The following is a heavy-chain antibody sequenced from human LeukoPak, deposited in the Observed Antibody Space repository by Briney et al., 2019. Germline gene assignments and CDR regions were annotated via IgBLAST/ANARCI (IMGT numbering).Heavy chain of an antibody. CDR2: IKQDGSEK. CDR3: ARDGPGFCSGGRCYYYYMDV. D-gene: IGHD2-15*01. Sequence: GGSLRLSCAASGCTFSSYWMSWVRQAPGKGLEWVANIKQDGSEKYYVDSVKGRFTISRDNAKNSLYLQMNSLRAEDTAVYYCARDGPGFCSGGRCYYYYMDVWGKGTPVTVSS. J-gene: IGHJ6*03. V-gene: IGHV3-7*01. CDR1: GCTFSSYW.